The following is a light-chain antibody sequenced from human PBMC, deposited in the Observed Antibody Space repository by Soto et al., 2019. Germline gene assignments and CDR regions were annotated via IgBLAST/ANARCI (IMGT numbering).Light chain of an antibody. CDR1: SSNIGAGYD. CDR3: QSYDSSLSGSYV. CDR2: GNS. Sequence: QSVLTQPPSVSGAPGQRVTISCTGSSSNIGAGYDVLWYQQLPGTAPKLLIYGNSNRPSGVPDRFSGSKSGTSASLAITGLQAEDEADYYCQSYDSSLSGSYVFGTGTQLTVL. V-gene: IGLV1-40*01. J-gene: IGLJ1*01.